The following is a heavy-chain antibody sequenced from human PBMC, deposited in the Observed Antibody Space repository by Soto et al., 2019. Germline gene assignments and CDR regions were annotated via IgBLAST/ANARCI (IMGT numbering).Heavy chain of an antibody. CDR1: GYTFTSYG. Sequence: QVQLVQSGAEVKKPGASVKVSCKASGYTFTSYGISWVRQAPGQGLEWMGWISAYNGNTNYAQKLQGRVTMTTATSTSTAYVVLRSLRSDNTAVYYCAGCLYGDPPYYFDYGGQGTLVTFSS. CDR2: ISAYNGNT. V-gene: IGHV1-18*01. D-gene: IGHD4-17*01. J-gene: IGHJ4*02. CDR3: AGCLYGDPPYYFDY.